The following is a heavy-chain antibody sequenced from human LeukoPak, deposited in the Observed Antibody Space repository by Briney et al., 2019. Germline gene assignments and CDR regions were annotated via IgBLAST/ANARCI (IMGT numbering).Heavy chain of an antibody. V-gene: IGHV3-23*01. J-gene: IGHJ6*03. D-gene: IGHD3-9*01. CDR2: ISGSGGRT. Sequence: GGSLRLSCAASGFTFSSYAMSWVRQAPGKGLEWVSGISGSGGRTHYADSVKGRFTISRDNSKNTLYLQMNSLRAEDTAVYYCAREGEGILTGYPTAPIYYYYYMDVWGKGTTVTVSS. CDR1: GFTFSSYA. CDR3: AREGEGILTGYPTAPIYYYYYMDV.